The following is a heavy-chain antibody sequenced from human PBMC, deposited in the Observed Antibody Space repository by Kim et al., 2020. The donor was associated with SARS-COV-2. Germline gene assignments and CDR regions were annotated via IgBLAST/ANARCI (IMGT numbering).Heavy chain of an antibody. Sequence: ASVKVSCKASGYTFTSYGINWVRQAPGQGLEWMGWISAYNGNTNTAQKLQGRVTMTTDTSTSTAYMELRSLRSDDTAVYYCARRLVDPTVTTWYYYYGMDVWGQGTTVTVSS. CDR3: ARRLVDPTVTTWYYYYGMDV. J-gene: IGHJ6*02. CDR1: GYTFTSYG. CDR2: ISAYNGNT. D-gene: IGHD4-4*01. V-gene: IGHV1-18*04.